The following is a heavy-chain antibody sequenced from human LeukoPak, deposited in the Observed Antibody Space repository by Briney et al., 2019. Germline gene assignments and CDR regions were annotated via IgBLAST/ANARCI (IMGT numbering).Heavy chain of an antibody. D-gene: IGHD6-19*01. V-gene: IGHV4-39*07. J-gene: IGHJ6*03. Sequence: SETLSLTCTVSGGSISSSSYYWGWIRQPPGKGLEWIGSIYYSGSTYYNPSLKSRVTISVDTSKNQFSLKLSSVTAADTAVYYCARGLSYSYYYMDVWGKGTTVTISS. CDR3: ARGLSYSYYYMDV. CDR1: GGSISSSSYY. CDR2: IYYSGST.